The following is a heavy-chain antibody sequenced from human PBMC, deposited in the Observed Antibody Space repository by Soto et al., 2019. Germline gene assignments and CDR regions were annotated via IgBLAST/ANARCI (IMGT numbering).Heavy chain of an antibody. J-gene: IGHJ5*01. CDR3: ARAGTPIAS. Sequence: QVQLVQSGAEVKKPGASVKVSCKASGYTFTNFGISWVRQAPGQGLEWMGWISAYNGNTNYAQNFQGRVTMNTDTSTSTAYKELRSLTSHDTGVSYCARAGTPIASWVHITLVTISS. V-gene: IGHV1-18*01. CDR2: ISAYNGNT. CDR1: GYTFTNFG. D-gene: IGHD2-21*01.